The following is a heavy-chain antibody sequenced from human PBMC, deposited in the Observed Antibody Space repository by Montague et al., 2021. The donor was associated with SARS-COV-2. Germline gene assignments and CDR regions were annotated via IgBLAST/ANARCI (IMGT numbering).Heavy chain of an antibody. CDR3: ARERIVVVYYYYGVDV. J-gene: IGHJ6*02. V-gene: IGHV3-48*03. D-gene: IGHD2-2*01. CDR2: ISSSGSTI. Sequence: SLRLSCAASGFTFSSYEMNWVRQAPGKGLEWVSYISSSGSTIYYADSVKGRFTISRHNAKNSLYLQMNSLGAEDTAVYYCARERIVVVYYYYGVDVWGQGTTVTVSS. CDR1: GFTFSSYE.